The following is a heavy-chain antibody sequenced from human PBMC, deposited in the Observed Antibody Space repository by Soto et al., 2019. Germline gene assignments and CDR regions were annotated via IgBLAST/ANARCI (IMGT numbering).Heavy chain of an antibody. J-gene: IGHJ6*02. CDR2: IDWDDDK. D-gene: IGHD5-12*01. Sequence: SGPTLVNPTQTLTLTCTVTGFSLRTSGMRVSWIRQPPGKALEWLARIDWDDDKFYSTSLKTRLTISKDTSKNQVVLTMTKMDPVDTATYYCARMLSGYTMRGEDHYGMDVWGHGTTVTVSS. V-gene: IGHV2-70*04. CDR1: GFSLRTSGMR. CDR3: ARMLSGYTMRGEDHYGMDV.